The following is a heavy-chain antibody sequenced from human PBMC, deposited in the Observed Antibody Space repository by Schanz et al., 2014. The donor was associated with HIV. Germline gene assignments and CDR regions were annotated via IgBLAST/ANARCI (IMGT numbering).Heavy chain of an antibody. CDR2: ISSKGLRI. CDR1: GFNFNNYA. J-gene: IGHJ6*02. CDR3: AREREESIAYYYYGMDV. V-gene: IGHV3-23*01. Sequence: EVQLLESGGGLEQPGGSLRLSCAASGFNFNNYAMSWVRQAPGRGLEWVAGISSKGLRIYYTDSVRGRFTVSRDNSKNTLYLQMNSLRAEDTAVYYCAREREESIAYYYYGMDVWGQGTAVTVSS. D-gene: IGHD1-26*01.